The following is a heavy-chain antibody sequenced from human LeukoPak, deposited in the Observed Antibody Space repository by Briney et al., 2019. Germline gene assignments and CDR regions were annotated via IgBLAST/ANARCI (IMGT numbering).Heavy chain of an antibody. CDR2: INSDGSNT. D-gene: IGHD5-24*01. Sequence: GRSLRLSCAASGFTFSSYWMHWVRQAPGKGLVWVSRINSDGSNTNYADSVKGRFTISRDNAKNTLYVQMNSLRAEDTAVYYCARSPGDGYNYYFDYWGQGTLVTVSS. CDR1: GFTFSSYW. CDR3: ARSPGDGYNYYFDY. J-gene: IGHJ4*02. V-gene: IGHV3-74*01.